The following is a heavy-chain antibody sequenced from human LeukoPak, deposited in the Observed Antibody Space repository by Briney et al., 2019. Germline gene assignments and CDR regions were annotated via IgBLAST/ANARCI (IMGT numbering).Heavy chain of an antibody. V-gene: IGHV3-30*18. CDR1: GFTFSGYG. CDR2: ISYDGSNK. CDR3: AKDGSDCSSTSCYWLGDFYY. Sequence: GGSLRLSCAASGFTFSGYGMHWVRQAPGKGLEWVAVISYDGSNKYSAYSVKGRFTISRDNSKNTLYLQMNSLRAEDTAVYQCAKDGSDCSSTSCYWLGDFYYWGQGTLVTVSS. J-gene: IGHJ4*02. D-gene: IGHD2-2*01.